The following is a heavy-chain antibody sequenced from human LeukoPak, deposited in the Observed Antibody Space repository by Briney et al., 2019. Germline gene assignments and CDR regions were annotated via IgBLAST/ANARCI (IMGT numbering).Heavy chain of an antibody. CDR2: MNPNNGNT. J-gene: IGHJ4*02. D-gene: IGHD1-26*01. CDR1: GYSFTAYY. CDR3: ARDSGTFYFDY. V-gene: IGHV1-2*02. Sequence: ASVKVSCKASGYSFTAYYIHWVRQAPGQGLEWMGWMNPNNGNTNYAQKFKGRVTMTRDTSISTAYMELSSLRSDDTAVYYCARDSGTFYFDYWGQGTLVTVSS.